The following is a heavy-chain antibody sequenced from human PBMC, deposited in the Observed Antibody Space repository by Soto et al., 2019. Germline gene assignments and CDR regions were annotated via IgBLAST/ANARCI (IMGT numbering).Heavy chain of an antibody. V-gene: IGHV3-21*01. J-gene: IGHJ4*02. CDR3: ERDLGNHPNYYGAGSLFDY. CDR1: GFTFSSYS. Sequence: EVQLVESGGGLVKPGGSLRLSCAASGFTFSSYSMNWVRQAPGKGLEWVSSISSSSSYIYYADSVKGRFTISRDNAKNSLYLQMNSLRDEDTAVYYCERDLGNHPNYYGAGSLFDYWGQGTLVTVSS. CDR2: ISSSSSYI. D-gene: IGHD3-10*01.